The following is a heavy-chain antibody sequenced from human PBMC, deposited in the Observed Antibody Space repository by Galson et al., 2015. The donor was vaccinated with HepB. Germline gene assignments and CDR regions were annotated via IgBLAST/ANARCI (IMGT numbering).Heavy chain of an antibody. CDR3: AKDMGHGDYGWAFDV. D-gene: IGHD4-17*01. Sequence: SLRLSCAASGLIFDDYTMHWVRHVPGKGLEWVSRISWNSGNIGYADSVKGRFTISKDNAENSLYLQMDSLRAEDTALYYCAKDMGHGDYGWAFDVWGQGTMVIVSS. CDR1: GLIFDDYT. J-gene: IGHJ3*01. V-gene: IGHV3-9*01. CDR2: ISWNSGNI.